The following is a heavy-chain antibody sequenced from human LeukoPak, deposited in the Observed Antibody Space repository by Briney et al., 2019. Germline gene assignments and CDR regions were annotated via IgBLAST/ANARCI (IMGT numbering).Heavy chain of an antibody. D-gene: IGHD2-15*01. J-gene: IGHJ5*02. CDR1: GFTVSSYW. Sequence: GGSLRLARAASGFTVSSYWMHWVRQAPGKGLVWVSRINIDGRTTNCAESVKGRFTISRENAENTLNLQTNSLGDEDTAVYYCTRRVSATRWFDPWGEGTLVTVSS. CDR3: TRRVSATRWFDP. V-gene: IGHV3-74*01. CDR2: INIDGRTT.